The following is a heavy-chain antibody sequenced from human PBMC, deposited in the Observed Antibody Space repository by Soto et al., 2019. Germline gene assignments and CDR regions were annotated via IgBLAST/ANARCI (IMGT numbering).Heavy chain of an antibody. CDR2: ISSRSSTT. D-gene: IGHD4-17*01. CDR3: ARDHFRVTTEYSYFDY. Sequence: GESLKISCAASGFTFSSYSMNWVRQAPGKGLEWVSYISSRSSTTYYADSVKGRFTISRDNAKNSLYLQMNSLRAEDTAVYYCARDHFRVTTEYSYFDYWGQGTLVTVSS. V-gene: IGHV3-48*01. J-gene: IGHJ4*02. CDR1: GFTFSSYS.